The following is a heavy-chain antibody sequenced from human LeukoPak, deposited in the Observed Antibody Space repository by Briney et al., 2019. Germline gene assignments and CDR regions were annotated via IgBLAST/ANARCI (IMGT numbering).Heavy chain of an antibody. J-gene: IGHJ4*02. V-gene: IGHV3-23*01. D-gene: IGHD6-19*01. Sequence: GGSLRLSCAASGFTFSSYAMSWVRQAPGKGLEWVSAISGSGGSTYYADSVQGRFTISRDNSENTVYLQMNSLRAEDTAVYYCARDLIALPGTYFDYWGQGTLVTVSS. CDR3: ARDLIALPGTYFDY. CDR1: GFTFSSYA. CDR2: ISGSGGST.